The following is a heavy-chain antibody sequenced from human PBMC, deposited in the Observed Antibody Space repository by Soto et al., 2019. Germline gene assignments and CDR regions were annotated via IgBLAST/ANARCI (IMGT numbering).Heavy chain of an antibody. J-gene: IGHJ4*02. D-gene: IGHD1-20*01. V-gene: IGHV2-5*02. CDR1: GFSLTSRPVG. CDR2: IYWDDDK. CDR3: AHRLGGYTWNDGYFDF. Sequence: SGPTLVNPTQTLTLTCSFSGFSLTSRPVGVGWIRQPPGKALEWLAVIYWDDDKRYSPPLRGRLTITKDTSKNQVVLTVTNVDPMDTATYYCAHRLGGYTWNDGYFDFWGQGTLVTVSS.